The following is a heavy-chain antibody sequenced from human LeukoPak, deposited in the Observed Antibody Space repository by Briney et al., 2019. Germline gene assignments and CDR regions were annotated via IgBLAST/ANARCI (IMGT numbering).Heavy chain of an antibody. CDR1: GGSFSDHY. CDR2: INHSGST. CDR3: ARLGSGWYSIFDY. V-gene: IGHV4-34*01. D-gene: IGHD6-19*01. J-gene: IGHJ4*02. Sequence: SETLSLTCAVYGGSFSDHYWSWIRQPPGKGLEWIGDINHSGSTDYNPSLKSRVTMSVDTSKNQFSLKLSSVTAADTAVYYCARLGSGWYSIFDYWGQGTLVTVSS.